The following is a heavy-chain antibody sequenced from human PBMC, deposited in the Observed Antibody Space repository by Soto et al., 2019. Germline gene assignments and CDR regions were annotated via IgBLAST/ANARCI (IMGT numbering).Heavy chain of an antibody. J-gene: IGHJ6*02. CDR3: AKGIAIVLVPAAISSYYGMAV. CDR2: ISYDGSNK. D-gene: IGHD2-2*02. V-gene: IGHV3-30*18. CDR1: GSPFD. Sequence: GGSLRLSCVASGSPFDVHWVRQAPGKGPEWVAVISYDGSNKYYADSVKGRFTISRDNSKNTLYLQMNSLRAEDTAVYYCAKGIAIVLVPAAISSYYGMAVWGQGTTVTVSS.